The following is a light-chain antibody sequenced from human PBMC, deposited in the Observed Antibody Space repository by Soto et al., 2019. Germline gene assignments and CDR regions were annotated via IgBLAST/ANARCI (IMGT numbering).Light chain of an antibody. CDR2: RND. CDR3: AAWDDSLSVWV. CDR1: SPNIGSNY. V-gene: IGLV1-47*01. J-gene: IGLJ3*02. Sequence: QSVLTQPPSASGTPGQRVTISCSGSSPNIGSNYVYWYQQVPGTAPKLLIYRNDKRPSGVPDRFSGSKSGTSASLAISGLRSEDEADYYCAAWDDSLSVWVFGGGTKLTVL.